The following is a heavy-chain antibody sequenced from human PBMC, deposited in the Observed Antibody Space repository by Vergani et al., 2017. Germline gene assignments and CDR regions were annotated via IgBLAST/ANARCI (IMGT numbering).Heavy chain of an antibody. Sequence: QVQLVESGGGVVQPGRSLRLSCAASGFTFSSYGMHWVRQAPGKGLEWVAVISYDGSNKYYADSVKGRFTISRDNSKNTLSLQMNSLRAEDTAVYYCARTGNLECTSCPDAFDIWGQGTMVTVSS. CDR1: GFTFSSYG. CDR2: ISYDGSNK. J-gene: IGHJ3*02. D-gene: IGHD2-2*01. CDR3: ARTGNLECTSCPDAFDI. V-gene: IGHV3-30*03.